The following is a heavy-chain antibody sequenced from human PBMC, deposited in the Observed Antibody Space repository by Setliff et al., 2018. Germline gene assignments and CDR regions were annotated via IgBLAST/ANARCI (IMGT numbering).Heavy chain of an antibody. CDR3: ALSSLSICSGGNCPNVFDV. CDR1: GYTFSNYG. V-gene: IGHV1-18*01. CDR2: VTVYNGNT. D-gene: IGHD2-15*01. J-gene: IGHJ3*01. Sequence: ASVKVSCKASGYTFSNYGVTWVRQAPGQGLEWMGWVTVYNGNTKYAQNLQGRLTLTTDISTSTAYMELGSLTTDDTAVYFCALSSLSICSGGNCPNVFDVWGQGTMVTVSS.